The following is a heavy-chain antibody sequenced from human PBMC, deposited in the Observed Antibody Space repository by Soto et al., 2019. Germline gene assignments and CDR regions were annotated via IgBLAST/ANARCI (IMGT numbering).Heavy chain of an antibody. CDR3: ARHSQYPPRGMDV. J-gene: IGHJ6*02. CDR1: VYSFTSYW. D-gene: IGHD2-2*02. Sequence: WESLKISCKGSVYSFTSYWISWVRQMPVKGLEWRGRIDPSDSYTNYSPSFQGHVTISADKYISTDYLQWSSLKASDTAMYYCARHSQYPPRGMDVWGQGTTVTVSS. CDR2: IDPSDSYT. V-gene: IGHV5-10-1*01.